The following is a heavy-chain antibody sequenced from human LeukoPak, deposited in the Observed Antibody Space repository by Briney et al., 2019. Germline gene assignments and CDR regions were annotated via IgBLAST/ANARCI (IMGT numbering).Heavy chain of an antibody. V-gene: IGHV1-8*01. CDR3: ARVPLWFGESPGWNDV. Sequence: ASVKVSCKASGYTFTSYDINWVRQATGQGLEWMGWMNPNSGNTGYAQKFQGRVTMTRNTSISTAYMELSSLRSEDTAVYYCARVPLWFGESPGWNDVWGQGTLVTVSS. D-gene: IGHD3-10*01. CDR2: MNPNSGNT. CDR1: GYTFTSYD. J-gene: IGHJ4*02.